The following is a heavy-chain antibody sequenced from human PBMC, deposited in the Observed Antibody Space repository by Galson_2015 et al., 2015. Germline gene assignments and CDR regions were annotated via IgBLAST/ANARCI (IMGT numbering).Heavy chain of an antibody. CDR2: IWYDGSNK. Sequence: SLRLSCAASGFTFSSYGMHWVRQAPGKGLEWVAVIWYDGSNKYYADSVKGRFTISRDNSKNTLYLQMNSLRAEDTAVYYCARDGLEVAFDIWGQGTMVTVSS. CDR3: ARDGLEVAFDI. D-gene: IGHD3-3*01. J-gene: IGHJ3*02. CDR1: GFTFSSYG. V-gene: IGHV3-33*01.